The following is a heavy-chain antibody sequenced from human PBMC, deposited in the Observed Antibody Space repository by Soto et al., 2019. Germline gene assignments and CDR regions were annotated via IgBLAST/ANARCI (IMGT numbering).Heavy chain of an antibody. Sequence: SETLSLTXTVSGGSMRNYFWTWIRQPPGKGXXXIGYIXXXXXXXXXXXXXXXXRSRVTISEDTSKNQFSLKLLSVTTEDTAVYFCAAGEASSRNLAPYYLDFWGQGTLVTVSS. D-gene: IGHD6-13*01. CDR1: GGSMRNYF. CDR3: AAGEASSRNLAPYYLDF. CDR2: IXXXXXX. J-gene: IGHJ4*02. V-gene: IGHV4-59*01.